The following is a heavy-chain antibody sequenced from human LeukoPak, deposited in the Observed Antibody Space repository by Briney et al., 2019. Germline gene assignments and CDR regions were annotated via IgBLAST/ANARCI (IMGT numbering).Heavy chain of an antibody. CDR1: GYTFTVYF. V-gene: IGHV1-2*02. D-gene: IGHD7-27*01. Sequence: ASVKVSFKASGYTFTVYFMHWVRQAPGQGLEWMGWINPNSGGTNYAQKFQGRVTMTRDTSISTAYMELSRLTSDDTAVYYCARDILTDDAFDIWGQGTMVTVSS. CDR3: ARDILTDDAFDI. J-gene: IGHJ3*02. CDR2: INPNSGGT.